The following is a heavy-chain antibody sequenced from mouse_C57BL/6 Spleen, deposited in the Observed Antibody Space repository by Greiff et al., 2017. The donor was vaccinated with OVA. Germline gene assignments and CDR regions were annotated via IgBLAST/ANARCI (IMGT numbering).Heavy chain of an antibody. Sequence: EVKLVESGGGLVQTGGSLKLSCESNEYEFPSHQRSWVRKTPEKRLELVAAINSDGGSTYYPDTMERRFIISRDNTKKTLYLQMSSLRSEDTALYYCARHATRSTTKAMDYWGQGTSVTVSS. CDR3: ARHATRSTTKAMDY. D-gene: IGHD2-4*01. CDR2: INSDGGST. CDR1: EYEFPSHQ. V-gene: IGHV5-2*01. J-gene: IGHJ4*01.